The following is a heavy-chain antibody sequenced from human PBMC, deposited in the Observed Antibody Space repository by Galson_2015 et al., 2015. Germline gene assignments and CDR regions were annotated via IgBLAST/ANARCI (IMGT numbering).Heavy chain of an antibody. CDR3: AREGEEDGSGTYFDS. CDR1: GYSFSRYH. V-gene: IGHV1-18*01. CDR2: ISPDNGNA. Sequence: SVKVSCKASGYSFSRYHIAWVRQAPGQGLEWMGWISPDNGNADYAQKLQGRVTLTTDTSTTTAYMELRSLTSDDTAVYYCAREGEEDGSGTYFDSWGQGSLVTVSS. D-gene: IGHD3-10*01. J-gene: IGHJ4*02.